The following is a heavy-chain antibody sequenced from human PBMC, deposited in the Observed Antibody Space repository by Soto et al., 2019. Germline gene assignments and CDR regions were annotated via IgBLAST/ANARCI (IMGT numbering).Heavy chain of an antibody. Sequence: PGGSLRLSCAASGFTFSSYAMSWVRQAPGKGLEWVSAISGSGGSTYYADSVKGRFTISRDNSKNTLYLQMNSLRAEDTAVYYCAKDVAMIVVVITPDAFDIWGQGTMVTVSS. CDR1: GFTFSSYA. D-gene: IGHD3-22*01. J-gene: IGHJ3*02. CDR2: ISGSGGST. CDR3: AKDVAMIVVVITPDAFDI. V-gene: IGHV3-23*01.